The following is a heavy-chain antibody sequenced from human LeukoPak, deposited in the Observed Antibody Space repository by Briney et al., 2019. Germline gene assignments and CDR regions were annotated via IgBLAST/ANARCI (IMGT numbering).Heavy chain of an antibody. CDR1: GLTFSSYW. CDR2: IRSKAYGGTT. CDR3: AAGAGYYYYYMDV. Sequence: GGSLRLSCAASGLTFSSYWMSWVRQAPGKGLEWVGFIRSKAYGGTTEYAASVKGRFTISRDDSKSIAYLQMNSLKTEDTAVYYCAAGAGYYYYYMDVWGKGTTVTVSS. V-gene: IGHV3-49*04. D-gene: IGHD4-17*01. J-gene: IGHJ6*03.